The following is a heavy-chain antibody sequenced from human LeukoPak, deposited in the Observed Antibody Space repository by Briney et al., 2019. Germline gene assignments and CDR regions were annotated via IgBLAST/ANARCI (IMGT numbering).Heavy chain of an antibody. CDR3: AKAAGEHSRSMVGDC. V-gene: IGHV3-30-3*01. Sequence: AGGSLRLSCAASGFTFSSYAMHWVRQAPGKGLEWVAVISYDGSNKYYADSVKGRFTISRDNSKNTLYLQMNSLRVEDTAVYYCAKAAGEHSRSMVGDCWGQGTLVTVSS. CDR2: ISYDGSNK. CDR1: GFTFSSYA. J-gene: IGHJ4*02. D-gene: IGHD2-8*01.